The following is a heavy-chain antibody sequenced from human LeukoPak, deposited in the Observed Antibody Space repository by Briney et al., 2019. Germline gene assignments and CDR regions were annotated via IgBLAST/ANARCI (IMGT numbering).Heavy chain of an antibody. D-gene: IGHD3-10*01. CDR3: ARIIIMGATRWFDP. CDR1: GGSISSGSYY. V-gene: IGHV4-61*02. Sequence: SETLSLTCTVSGGSISSGSYYWSWIRQPAGKGLEWIGRIYTSGSTIYNPSLKSRVTISLDTSKNQFSLKLSSVTAADTALYYCARIIIMGATRWFDPWGQGILVTVSS. CDR2: IYTSGST. J-gene: IGHJ5*02.